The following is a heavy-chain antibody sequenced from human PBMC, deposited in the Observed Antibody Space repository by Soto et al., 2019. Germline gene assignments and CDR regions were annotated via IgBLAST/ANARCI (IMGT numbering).Heavy chain of an antibody. Sequence: EVQLLESGGGLVQPGGSLRLSCAASGFTFSSYAMRWVRQAPGKGLEWVSAISGSGGSTYYADSVKGRFTISRDNSKNTLYLQMNRRRAEDTAVYYCARRGSGSYYGYWGQGPLVTVSS. V-gene: IGHV3-23*01. J-gene: IGHJ4*02. CDR3: ARRGSGSYYGY. CDR1: GFTFSSYA. D-gene: IGHD1-26*01. CDR2: ISGSGGST.